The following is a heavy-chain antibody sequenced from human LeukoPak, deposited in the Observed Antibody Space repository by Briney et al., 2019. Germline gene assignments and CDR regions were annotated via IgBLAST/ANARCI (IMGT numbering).Heavy chain of an antibody. CDR3: ASHFAHWGSHLFGY. V-gene: IGHV3-21*01. CDR1: GFSFSTHN. D-gene: IGHD7-27*01. Sequence: GGSLRLSCVASGFSFSTHNMNWVRQAPGQGLEWVSSIGRDSSYVYYADSLKGRFTITRDDAKNSLYLQMNNLRAEDTAVYYCASHFAHWGSHLFGYWGQGTLVTVSS. J-gene: IGHJ4*02. CDR2: IGRDSSYV.